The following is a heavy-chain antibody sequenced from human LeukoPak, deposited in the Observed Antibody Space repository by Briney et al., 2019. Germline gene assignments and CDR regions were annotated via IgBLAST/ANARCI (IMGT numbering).Heavy chain of an antibody. CDR3: AKGSKSYYYYYMDV. Sequence: GGSLRLSCAASGFTFSSYAMSWVRQAPGKGLEWVSAISGSGGNTYYADSVKGRFTISRDNSKNTLYLQMNSLRAEDTAVYYCAKGSKSYYYYYMDVWGKGTTVTVSS. J-gene: IGHJ6*03. V-gene: IGHV3-23*01. D-gene: IGHD1-26*01. CDR2: ISGSGGNT. CDR1: GFTFSSYA.